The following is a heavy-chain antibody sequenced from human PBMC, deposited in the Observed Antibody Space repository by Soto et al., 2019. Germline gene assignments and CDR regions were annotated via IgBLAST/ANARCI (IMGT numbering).Heavy chain of an antibody. Sequence: PSETLSLTCTVSGDSISSGGYYWSWIRQHPGKGLEWIGYIYYSGTTYYNPSLKSRVTISMDTSNNQYSLILSSVTAADTAVYCCAKEEYYYDCSSYYRFVYG. CDR2: IYYSGTT. CDR1: GDSISSGGYY. D-gene: IGHD3-22*01. V-gene: IGHV4-31*03. J-gene: IGHJ6*01. CDR3: AKEEYYYDCSSYYRFVYG.